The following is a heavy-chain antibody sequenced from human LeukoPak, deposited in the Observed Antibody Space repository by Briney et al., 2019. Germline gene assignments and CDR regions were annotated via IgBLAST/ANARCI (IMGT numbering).Heavy chain of an antibody. CDR1: GFTFDDYG. CDR2: ILTGDNT. V-gene: IGHV3-53*01. Sequence: GGSLRLSCAASGFTFDDYGMSWVRQAPGKGPEWVSVILTGDNTYYSDSVRGRFTISRDHSRNTLYLQMNNLRAEDTAVYYCATELRYVGGYFDYWGQGTLVTVSS. CDR3: ATELRYVGGYFDY. J-gene: IGHJ4*02. D-gene: IGHD3-9*01.